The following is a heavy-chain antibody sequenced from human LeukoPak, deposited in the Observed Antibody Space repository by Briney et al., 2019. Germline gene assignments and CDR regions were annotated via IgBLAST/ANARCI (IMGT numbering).Heavy chain of an antibody. CDR1: GGSISSSSYY. CDR2: IYYIGTT. V-gene: IGHV4-61*01. D-gene: IGHD1-26*01. CDR3: ARESGGSYPFDY. Sequence: SETLSLTCTVSGGSISSSSYYWSWIRQPPGKEPEWIGYIYYIGTTNYNPSLKSRVTISVDTSKNQFSLKLSSVTAADTAVYYCARESGGSYPFDYWGQGTLVTVSS. J-gene: IGHJ4*02.